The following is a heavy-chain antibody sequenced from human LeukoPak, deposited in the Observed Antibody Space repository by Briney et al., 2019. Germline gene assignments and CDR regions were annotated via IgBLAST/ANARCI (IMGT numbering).Heavy chain of an antibody. CDR3: ARDLRGNSCYDY. V-gene: IGHV4-59*01. CDR1: GGSMSSYY. D-gene: IGHD2-2*01. Sequence: PPETLSLTCTLSGGSMSSYYSSWVRQTPGKGLEWIGYIYYSGSTNYNPSLKSRVTISVDTSKNQFSMKLSSVTAADTAVYYCARDLRGNSCYDYWGQGTLVIVSS. CDR2: IYYSGST. J-gene: IGHJ4*02.